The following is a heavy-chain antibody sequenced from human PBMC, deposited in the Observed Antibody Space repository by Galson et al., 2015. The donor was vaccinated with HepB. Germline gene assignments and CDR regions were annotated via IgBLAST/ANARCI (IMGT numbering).Heavy chain of an antibody. Sequence: SVKVSCKASGYSFTSFAIHWVRQAPGQGLEWMGWVNPGNGKTKYSQKFQGRISITRDTSATTAYMELSSLRSEDTAVYYCARERSGFYYLDYWGQGTLVTVSS. V-gene: IGHV1-3*01. D-gene: IGHD3-22*01. CDR1: GYSFTSFA. CDR3: ARERSGFYYLDY. J-gene: IGHJ4*02. CDR2: VNPGNGKT.